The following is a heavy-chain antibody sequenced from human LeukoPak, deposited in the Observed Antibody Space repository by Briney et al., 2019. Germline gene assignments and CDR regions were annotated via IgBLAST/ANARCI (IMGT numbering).Heavy chain of an antibody. V-gene: IGHV4-38-2*02. D-gene: IGHD3-10*01. CDR1: GFSISSGYY. Sequence: SETLSLTCTVSGFSISSGYYWGWIRQPPGKGLEWIGSIYHSGSTYYNPSLKSRVTISVDTSKNQFSLKLSSVTAADTAVYYCARDGYYGSGSYYKSWGQGTLVTVSS. CDR2: IYHSGST. J-gene: IGHJ4*02. CDR3: ARDGYYGSGSYYKS.